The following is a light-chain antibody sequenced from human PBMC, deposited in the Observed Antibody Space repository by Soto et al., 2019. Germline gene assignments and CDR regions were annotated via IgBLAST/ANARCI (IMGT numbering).Light chain of an antibody. CDR2: EAS. V-gene: IGKV3-15*01. CDR1: QSVSGN. Sequence: IGMRQSPATLSVSPGERATLSCMASQSVSGNLAWYQQKPGQAPRLLIYEASARATGIPSRFSGSGSGTEFTLTINSLQSEDFAVYYCHQYNDWRTFGQGTKVDI. J-gene: IGKJ1*01. CDR3: HQYNDWRT.